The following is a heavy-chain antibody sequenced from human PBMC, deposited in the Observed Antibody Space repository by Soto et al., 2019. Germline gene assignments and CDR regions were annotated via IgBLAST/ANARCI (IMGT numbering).Heavy chain of an antibody. V-gene: IGHV3-33*01. CDR1: GFTFSSYG. CDR3: ARIPERLRRDYYYGMDV. CDR2: IWYDGSNK. D-gene: IGHD1-1*01. J-gene: IGHJ6*02. Sequence: GGSLRLSCAASGFTFSSYGMHWVRQAPGKGLEWVAVIWYDGSNKYYADSVKGRFTISRDNSKNTLYLQMNSLRAEDTAVYYCARIPERLRRDYYYGMDVWGQGTTVTVSS.